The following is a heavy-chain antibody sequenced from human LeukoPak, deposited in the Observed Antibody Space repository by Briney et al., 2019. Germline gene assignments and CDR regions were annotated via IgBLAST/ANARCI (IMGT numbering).Heavy chain of an antibody. J-gene: IGHJ4*02. Sequence: PGGSLRLPCSASGFTFSSYGMHWVRQAPGKGLEWVAVIWYDGSNKYYADSVKGRFTISRDNSKNTLYLQMNSLRAEDTAVYYCAKGRFWVQLWLDYFDYWGQGTLVTVSS. D-gene: IGHD5-18*01. CDR2: IWYDGSNK. CDR3: AKGRFWVQLWLDYFDY. CDR1: GFTFSSYG. V-gene: IGHV3-33*06.